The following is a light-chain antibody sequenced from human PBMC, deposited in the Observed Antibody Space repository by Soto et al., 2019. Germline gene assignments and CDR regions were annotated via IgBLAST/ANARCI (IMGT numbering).Light chain of an antibody. CDR1: QSISSW. CDR3: QQYQSLWT. V-gene: IGKV1-5*03. J-gene: IGKJ1*01. Sequence: DIQMTQSPSTLSASVGDTVTITCRASQSISSWLAWYQQKPWKAPKVLIYKASSLESGVPSRFSGSGSGTEFTLTISSLQPDDSATYYCQQYQSLWTFGQGTKVEIK. CDR2: KAS.